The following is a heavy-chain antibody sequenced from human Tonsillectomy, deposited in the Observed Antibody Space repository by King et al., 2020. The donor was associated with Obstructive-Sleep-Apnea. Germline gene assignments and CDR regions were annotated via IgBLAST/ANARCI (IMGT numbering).Heavy chain of an antibody. CDR1: GGSISSGGYY. D-gene: IGHD2-2*01. CDR2: IYYSGST. Sequence: VQLQESGPGLVKPSQTLSLTCTVSGGSISSGGYYWSWIRQHPGKGLEWIGYIYYSGSTYYNPSLKSRVTISVDTAKNQFSLKLSSVTAAETAVYYCARGWGYDGVFDIWGQGTMVTVSS. CDR3: ARGWGYDGVFDI. J-gene: IGHJ3*02. V-gene: IGHV4-31*03.